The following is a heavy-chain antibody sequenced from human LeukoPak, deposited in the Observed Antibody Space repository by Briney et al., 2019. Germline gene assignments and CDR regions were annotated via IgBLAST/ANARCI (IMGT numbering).Heavy chain of an antibody. CDR2: IYYSGST. CDR3: ASTGSYYDYFDY. J-gene: IGHJ4*02. Sequence: SETLSLTCTVSGGSISSYYWSWIRQPPGKGLEWIGYIYYSGSTNYNPSLKSRVTISVDTSKNQFSLKLSSVTAADTAVYYCASTGSYYDYFDYWGQGTLVTVSS. CDR1: GGSISSYY. D-gene: IGHD3-10*01. V-gene: IGHV4-59*08.